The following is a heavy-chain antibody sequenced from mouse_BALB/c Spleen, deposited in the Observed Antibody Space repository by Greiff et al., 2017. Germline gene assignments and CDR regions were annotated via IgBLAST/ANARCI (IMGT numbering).Heavy chain of an antibody. CDR3: ARGCYDYDGSWFAY. Sequence: EVKLMESGPGLVKPSQSLSLTCSVTGYSITSGYYWNWIRQFPGNKLEWMGYISYDGSNNYNPSLKNRISITRDTSKNQFFLKLNSVTTEDTATYYCARGCYDYDGSWFAYWGQGTLVTVSA. V-gene: IGHV3-6*02. D-gene: IGHD2-4*01. CDR1: GYSITSGYY. J-gene: IGHJ3*01. CDR2: ISYDGSN.